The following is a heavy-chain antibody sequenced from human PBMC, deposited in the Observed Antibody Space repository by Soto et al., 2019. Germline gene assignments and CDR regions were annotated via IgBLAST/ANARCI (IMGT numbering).Heavy chain of an antibody. Sequence: QVQLVQSGAEVKKPGASVKVSCKASGYTFTSYDINWVRQATGQGLEWMGWMNPNSGNTGYAQKFQGRVTMTRNTFRSTAYMELSSLRSEDTAVYYCARDLGYCISTSGQNWFDPWGQGTLVTVSS. CDR2: MNPNSGNT. J-gene: IGHJ5*02. V-gene: IGHV1-8*01. CDR1: GYTFTSYD. D-gene: IGHD2-2*03. CDR3: ARDLGYCISTSGQNWFDP.